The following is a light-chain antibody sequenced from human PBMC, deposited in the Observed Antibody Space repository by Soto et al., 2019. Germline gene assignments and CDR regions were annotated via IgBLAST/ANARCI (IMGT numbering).Light chain of an antibody. CDR2: DVS. J-gene: IGLJ2*01. Sequence: QSALTQPASVSGSPGQSITISFTGTSSDFGAYNYVSWYQQHPGKAPKLMIYDVSNRPSGVSNRFSGSKTGNTASLTISGLQAEDEADYYCSSYTYRPLDEVFGGGTKLTVL. CDR3: SSYTYRPLDEV. CDR1: SSDFGAYNY. V-gene: IGLV2-14*01.